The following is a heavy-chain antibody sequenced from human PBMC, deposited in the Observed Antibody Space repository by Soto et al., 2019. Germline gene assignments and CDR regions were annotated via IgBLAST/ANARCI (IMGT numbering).Heavy chain of an antibody. CDR2: IYYSGST. CDR1: GGSISSSGYC. J-gene: IGHJ4*02. D-gene: IGHD3-16*01. CDR3: AKTVTADYVDY. Sequence: PSETLSLTCTVSGGSISSSGYCWAWIRQPPGKGLEWIASIYYSGSTYYNPSLKSRVTISVDTSKNQFSLKLSSVTAADTAAYYCAKTVTADYVDYWGQGTLVTVSS. V-gene: IGHV4-39*01.